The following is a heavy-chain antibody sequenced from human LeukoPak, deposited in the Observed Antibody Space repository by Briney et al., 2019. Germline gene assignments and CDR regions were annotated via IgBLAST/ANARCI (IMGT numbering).Heavy chain of an antibody. V-gene: IGHV3-30*18. D-gene: IGHD6-13*01. CDR2: ISYDGSNK. J-gene: IGHJ4*02. CDR1: GFTFSSYG. CDR3: AKDRQLVY. Sequence: GGSLRLSCAASGFTFSSYGMHWVRQAPGKGLEWVAVISYDGSNKYYADSVKGRFTTSRDNSKNTLYLQMNSLRAEDTAVYYCAKDRQLVYWGQGTLVTVSS.